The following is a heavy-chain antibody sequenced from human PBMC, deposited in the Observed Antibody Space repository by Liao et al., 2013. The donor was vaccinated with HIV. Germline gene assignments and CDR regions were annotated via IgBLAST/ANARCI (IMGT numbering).Heavy chain of an antibody. D-gene: IGHD3-22*01. CDR1: GGSMRTNY. Sequence: QLQLQESGPGLVKPSETLSLTCTVSGGSMRTNYWSWIRQSPGKGLEWIGYFYHSGSTNYNPSLKSRVTISIETSKNQFSLRLSSVTAADTAVYYCATAGDTSGYYWAALDSWGQGTLVTVSS. J-gene: IGHJ4*02. CDR3: ATAGDTSGYYWAALDS. CDR2: FYHSGST. V-gene: IGHV4-59*01.